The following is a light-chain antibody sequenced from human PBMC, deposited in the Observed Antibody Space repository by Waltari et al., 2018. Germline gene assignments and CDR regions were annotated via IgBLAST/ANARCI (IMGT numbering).Light chain of an antibody. J-gene: IGLJ1*01. V-gene: IGLV3-1*01. CDR1: KLGSKY. Sequence: SYEVTQPPSVSVSPRQRATITCSGEKLGSKYVSWYQQKSGQSPVLVIYRDDKRPSGIPGRFSGSHSGNTATLTIRGTQPMDEADYYCQAWDSSAFVLGAGTKVTVL. CDR2: RDD. CDR3: QAWDSSAFV.